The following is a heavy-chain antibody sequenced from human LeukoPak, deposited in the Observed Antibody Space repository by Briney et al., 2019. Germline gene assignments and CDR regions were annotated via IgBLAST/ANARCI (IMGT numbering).Heavy chain of an antibody. J-gene: IGHJ6*03. CDR2: VSSSSSYI. CDR3: ARAAIAAARIYYYMDV. CDR1: GFTFSSYI. V-gene: IGHV3-21*01. Sequence: GGSLSLSCAASGFTFSSYIMKWVRQAPGKGLEWVSSVSSSSSYIYYADSVKGRLTISRGNAKNSLFLQMNSLRAEDTAVYYCARAAIAAARIYYYMDVWGKGTTVTVSS. D-gene: IGHD6-13*01.